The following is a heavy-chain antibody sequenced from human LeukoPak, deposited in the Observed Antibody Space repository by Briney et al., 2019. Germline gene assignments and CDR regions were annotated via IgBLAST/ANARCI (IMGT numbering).Heavy chain of an antibody. CDR1: GFMFSNYA. J-gene: IGHJ4*01. CDR3: ARGDCSGDCYHPLYY. V-gene: IGHV3-30*02. Sequence: PGGSLRLSCAASGFMFSNYAMHWVRQAPGQGLDWVAFIRHDGTIKYYGDSVKGRFTISGDNSMNTLYLQLNSLRTDDAAVYYCARGDCSGDCYHPLYYWGQGSLVTVSS. CDR2: IRHDGTIK. D-gene: IGHD2-21*02.